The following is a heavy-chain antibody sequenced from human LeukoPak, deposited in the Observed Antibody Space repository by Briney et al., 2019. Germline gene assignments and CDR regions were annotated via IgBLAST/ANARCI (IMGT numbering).Heavy chain of an antibody. J-gene: IGHJ4*02. CDR1: GGTFSSYA. CDR3: ATSITGTGHDFDY. CDR2: IIPIFGTA. Sequence: SLKVSCKASGGTFSSYAISWVRQAPGQGLEWMGGIIPIFGTANYAQKFQGRVTITADESKSTAYMELSSLRSEDTAVYYCATSITGTGHDFDYWGQGTLVTVSS. V-gene: IGHV1-69*01. D-gene: IGHD1-20*01.